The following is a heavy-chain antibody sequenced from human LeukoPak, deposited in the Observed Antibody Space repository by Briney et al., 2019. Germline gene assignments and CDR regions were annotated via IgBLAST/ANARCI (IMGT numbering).Heavy chain of an antibody. J-gene: IGHJ4*02. Sequence: PSETLSLTCAVYGGSFSGYYWTWIRQPPGKGLEWIAEINHSGSTSYNPSLKSRVTISLDTSKNQFSLKLSSVTAADTAVYYCARGGPRYCSGGSCYFGYWGQGTLVTVSS. V-gene: IGHV4-34*01. D-gene: IGHD2-15*01. CDR3: ARGGPRYCSGGSCYFGY. CDR2: INHSGST. CDR1: GGSFSGYY.